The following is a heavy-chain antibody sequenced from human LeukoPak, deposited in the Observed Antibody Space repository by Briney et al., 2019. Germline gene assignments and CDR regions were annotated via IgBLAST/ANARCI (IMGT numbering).Heavy chain of an antibody. V-gene: IGHV1-69*05. D-gene: IGHD1-14*01. J-gene: IGHJ4*02. CDR2: IIPIFGTA. CDR3: AINPPRPRPGYYFDY. Sequence: SVKVSCKASGGTFISYAISWVRQAPGQGLEWMGGIIPIFGTANYAQKFQGRVTITTDKSTSTAYMELSSLRSEDTAVYYCAINPPRPRPGYYFDYWGQGTLGTVSA. CDR1: GGTFISYA.